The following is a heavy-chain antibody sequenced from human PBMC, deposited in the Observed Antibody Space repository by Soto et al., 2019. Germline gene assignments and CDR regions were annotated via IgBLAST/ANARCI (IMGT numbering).Heavy chain of an antibody. J-gene: IGHJ6*02. Sequence: SETLSLTCTVSGGSVSSGDYYWSWIRQPPGKGLEWIGYIYYSGSAYYNPSLKSRVTISVDTSKNQFSLKLSSVTAADTAVYYCASDGYAGTDDYGMDVWCQGNTVTVSS. CDR2: IYYSGSA. D-gene: IGHD1-1*01. CDR1: GGSVSSGDYY. CDR3: ASDGYAGTDDYGMDV. V-gene: IGHV4-30-4*01.